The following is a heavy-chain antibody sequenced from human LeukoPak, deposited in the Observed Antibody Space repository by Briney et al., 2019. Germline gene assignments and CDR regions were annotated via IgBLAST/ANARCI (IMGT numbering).Heavy chain of an antibody. CDR3: ARVLTGYFDY. V-gene: IGHV1-46*01. D-gene: IGHD3-9*01. CDR1: GYTFTSYY. J-gene: IGHJ4*02. CDR2: INPSGGST. Sequence: GASVKVSCKASGYTFTSYYMHWVRQAPGQGLEWMGIINPSGGSTSYAQKFQGRVTITRDTSTSTVYMELNSLRSEDTAVYYCARVLTGYFDYWGQGTLVTVSS.